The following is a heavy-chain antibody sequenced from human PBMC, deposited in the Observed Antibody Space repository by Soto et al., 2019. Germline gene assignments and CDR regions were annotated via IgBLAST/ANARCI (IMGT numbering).Heavy chain of an antibody. CDR1: GGIFSTYA. CDR2: IIPLFGTP. V-gene: IGHV1-69*01. CDR3: ARDRDDYGSGNYYNRIDF. J-gene: IGHJ4*02. Sequence: QVQLVQSGAEVKKPGSSMKVSCKASGGIFSTYAISWLRQAPGQGLEWMGGIIPLFGTPNYAQRFQGRVTITADESTSTAYMDLSRLRSEDTAVYYCARDRDDYGSGNYYNRIDFWGQGTLVTVSS. D-gene: IGHD3-10*01.